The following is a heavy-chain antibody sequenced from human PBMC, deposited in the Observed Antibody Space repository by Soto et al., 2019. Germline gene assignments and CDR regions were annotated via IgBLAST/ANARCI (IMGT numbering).Heavy chain of an antibody. D-gene: IGHD2-15*01. CDR1: GFTFSNYA. CDR2: ISGSGGRT. Sequence: EVQLLESGGGLVQPGGSLRLSCAASGFTFSNYAMSWVRQAPGKGLEWVSTISGSGGRTFYADSVKGRFTISRDNSKDILFLQMNSLRPEDTAVFYCAKCRGLGSPFYYDMGVWGQGTTVTVSS. V-gene: IGHV3-23*01. J-gene: IGHJ6*02. CDR3: AKCRGLGSPFYYDMGV.